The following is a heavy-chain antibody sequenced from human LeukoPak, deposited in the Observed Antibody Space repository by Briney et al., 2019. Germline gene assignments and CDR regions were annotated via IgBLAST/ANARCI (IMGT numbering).Heavy chain of an antibody. CDR1: GFRFSLYE. D-gene: IGHD3-10*01. CDR2: ISSSSSAI. V-gene: IGHV3-48*03. Sequence: GGSLRLSCAASGFRFSLYEMNWARQAPGKGREWVAYISSSSSAIYYADSVKGRFTISRDNAKNSLYLQMNSLRAEDTAIYYCATQAGYYDSGISDHWGQGTLVTVSS. CDR3: ATQAGYYDSGISDH. J-gene: IGHJ4*02.